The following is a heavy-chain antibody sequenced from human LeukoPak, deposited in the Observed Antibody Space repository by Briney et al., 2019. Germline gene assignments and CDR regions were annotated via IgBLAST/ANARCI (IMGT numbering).Heavy chain of an antibody. CDR2: IYTSGST. CDR1: GGSISSGSYY. Sequence: SETLSLTCTVSGGSISSGSYYWSWIRQPAGKGLEWIGRIYTSGSTNYNPSLKSRVTISVDTSKNQFSLKLSSVTAADTAVYYCARAQTNDYDFWSGYSGGFDYWGQGTLVTVSS. CDR3: ARAQTNDYDFWSGYSGGFDY. D-gene: IGHD3-3*01. J-gene: IGHJ4*02. V-gene: IGHV4-61*02.